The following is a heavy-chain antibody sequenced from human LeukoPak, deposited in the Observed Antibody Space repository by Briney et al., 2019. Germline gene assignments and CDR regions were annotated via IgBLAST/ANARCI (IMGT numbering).Heavy chain of an antibody. CDR2: IYYSGST. CDR1: GGSISSSY. V-gene: IGHV4-59*01. J-gene: IGHJ4*02. CDR3: AKASGYSFGHFDY. D-gene: IGHD5-18*01. Sequence: SETLSLTCTVSGGSISSSYWSWIRQPPGKGLEWIGYIYYSGSTHYNPSLKSRVTISVDTSKNQFSLNLTSVTAADTALYYCAKASGYSFGHFDYWGQGTLVTVSS.